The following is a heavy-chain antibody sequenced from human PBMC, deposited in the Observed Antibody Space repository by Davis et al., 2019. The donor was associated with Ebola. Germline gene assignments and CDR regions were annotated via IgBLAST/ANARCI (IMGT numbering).Heavy chain of an antibody. J-gene: IGHJ4*02. CDR3: ARIIGGSLGPTDY. CDR1: GFTFSSYA. Sequence: GESLKISCAASGFTFSSYAMHWVRQAPGKGLEWVAVIWFDGSNQYHAESVKGRFTISRDNSKNTLYLQMNSLRDEDTAVYYCARIIGGSLGPTDYWGQGTLVTVSS. V-gene: IGHV3-33*01. D-gene: IGHD1-26*01. CDR2: IWFDGSNQ.